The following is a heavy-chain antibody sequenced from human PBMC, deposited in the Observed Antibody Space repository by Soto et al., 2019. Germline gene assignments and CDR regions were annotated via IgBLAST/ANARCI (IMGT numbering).Heavy chain of an antibody. CDR1: GFTFNNYA. V-gene: IGHV3-23*01. CDR2: ISPNGDST. D-gene: IGHD2-8*01. Sequence: EVQLLESGGGLVQPGGSLRLACAASGFTFNNYAMNWVRQAPGRGLEWVSIISPNGDSTYYADSVKGRFTISRDNSQDTGFLQIDRLRAEDPAIYFCAKVRLTDYLRYAPHLWGQGTLVTVSS. CDR3: AKVRLTDYLRYAPHL. J-gene: IGHJ3*01.